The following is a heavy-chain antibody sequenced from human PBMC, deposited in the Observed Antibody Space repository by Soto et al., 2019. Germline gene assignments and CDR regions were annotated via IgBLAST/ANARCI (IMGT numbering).Heavy chain of an antibody. V-gene: IGHV3-9*01. J-gene: IGHJ4*02. CDR3: AKGAEANY. Sequence: EVQLVESGGGLVRLGRSRSLSCAASGFTFDDLAIPWFRQLPGKGLEWVSGISWNSGSIGYADSVKGRFTISRDNAKNSLYLQMNSLRAEDTALYYCAKGAEANYWGQGTLVTVSS. CDR1: GFTFDDLA. D-gene: IGHD6-25*01. CDR2: ISWNSGSI.